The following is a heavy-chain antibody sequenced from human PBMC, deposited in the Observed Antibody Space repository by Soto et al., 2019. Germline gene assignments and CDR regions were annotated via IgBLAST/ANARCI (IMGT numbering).Heavy chain of an antibody. CDR2: IYHSGST. D-gene: IGHD5-18*01. CDR1: GGSISSSNW. J-gene: IGHJ4*02. CDR3: AREGPQRGYSCFDY. V-gene: IGHV4-4*02. Sequence: QVQLQDSGPGLVKPSGTLSLTCAVSGGSISSSNWWSWVRQPPGKGPEWIGEIYHSGSTNYNPSLKSRVTISVDKSKNLFSLKLSSVTAADTAVYYCAREGPQRGYSCFDYWGQGTLITVSS.